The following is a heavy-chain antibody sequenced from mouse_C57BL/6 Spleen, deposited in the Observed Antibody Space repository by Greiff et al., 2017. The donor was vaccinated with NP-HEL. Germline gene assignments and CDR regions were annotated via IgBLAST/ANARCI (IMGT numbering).Heavy chain of an antibody. CDR2: INPNNGGT. J-gene: IGHJ1*03. Sequence: VQLKQSGPELVKPGASVKIPCKASGYTFTDYNMDWVKQSHGKSLEWIGDINPNNGGTIYNQKFKGKATLTVDKSSSTAYMELRSLTSEDTAVYYCARSGIYYDYDGWYFDVWGTGTTVTVSS. CDR3: ARSGIYYDYDGWYFDV. V-gene: IGHV1-18*01. D-gene: IGHD2-4*01. CDR1: GYTFTDYN.